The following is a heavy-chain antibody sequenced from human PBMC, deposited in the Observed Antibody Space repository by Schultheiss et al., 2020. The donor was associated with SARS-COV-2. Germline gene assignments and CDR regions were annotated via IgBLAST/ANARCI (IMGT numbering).Heavy chain of an antibody. CDR3: ARDLLTGDAFDI. V-gene: IGHV3-23*01. D-gene: IGHD1-20*01. CDR2: ITASGDDT. Sequence: GGSLRLSCAASGFIFSSYALSWVRQAPGKGLEWVSSITASGDDTCYADSVKGRFTISRDNSKNTLSLQMNSLRAEDTAVYFCARDLLTGDAFDIWGQGTMVTVSS. J-gene: IGHJ3*02. CDR1: GFIFSSYA.